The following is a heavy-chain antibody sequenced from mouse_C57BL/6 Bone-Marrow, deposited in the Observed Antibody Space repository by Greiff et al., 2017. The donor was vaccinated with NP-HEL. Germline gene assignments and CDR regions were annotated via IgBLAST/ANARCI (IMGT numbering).Heavy chain of an antibody. CDR3: ARDPTIVTRGFAY. V-gene: IGHV1-64*01. D-gene: IGHD2-5*01. CDR1: GYTFTSYW. J-gene: IGHJ3*01. Sequence: VRLQQPGAELVKPGASVKLSCKASGYTFTSYWMHWVKQRPGQGLEWIGMIHPNSGSTNYNEKFKSKATLTVDKSSSTAYMQLSSLTSEDSAVYYCARDPTIVTRGFAYWGQGTLVTVSA. CDR2: IHPNSGST.